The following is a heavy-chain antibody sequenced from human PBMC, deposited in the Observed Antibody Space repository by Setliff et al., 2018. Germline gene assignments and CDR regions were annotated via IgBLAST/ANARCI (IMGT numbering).Heavy chain of an antibody. D-gene: IGHD3-10*01. CDR2: INTNTGNP. CDR1: GYTFTTYA. J-gene: IGHJ6*03. V-gene: IGHV7-4-1*02. Sequence: GASVKVSCKASGYTFTTYAISWMRQAPGQGLEWMGWINTNTGNPSYAQGFTGRFVFSLDTSVSTAYLQISSLKAEDSAVYYCGRASRFGTIVYRGDYYMDVWGKGTTVTVS. CDR3: GRASRFGTIVYRGDYYMDV.